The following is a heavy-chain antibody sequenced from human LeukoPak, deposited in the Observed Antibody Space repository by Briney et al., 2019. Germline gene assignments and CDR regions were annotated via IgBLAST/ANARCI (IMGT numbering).Heavy chain of an antibody. Sequence: SETLSLTCTVSGGSVSSGSFYWNWIRQSPGKGLEWIGFMYYSGTTNYNPSLKSRVTISLGMSKNQFSLKLSSVTAADTAVYYCARLPMAVTPHVDYWGQGTLVTVSS. CDR3: ARLPMAVTPHVDY. CDR1: GGSVSSGSFY. D-gene: IGHD2-21*02. V-gene: IGHV4-61*01. J-gene: IGHJ4*02. CDR2: MYYSGTT.